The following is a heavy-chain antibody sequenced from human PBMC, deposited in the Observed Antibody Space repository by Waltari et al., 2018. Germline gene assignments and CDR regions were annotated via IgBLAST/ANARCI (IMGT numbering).Heavy chain of an antibody. D-gene: IGHD3-3*01. J-gene: IGHJ4*02. Sequence: QLQLQESGPGLVKPSETLSLTCTVSGGSISSSSYYWGWIRQPPGKGLGWIGSIYYSGITYYDPSLKSRVTISVDTSKNQFSLKLSSVTAADTAVYYCAAYDFWSGYYDWGQGTLVTVSS. CDR2: IYYSGIT. CDR1: GGSISSSSYY. CDR3: AAYDFWSGYYD. V-gene: IGHV4-39*01.